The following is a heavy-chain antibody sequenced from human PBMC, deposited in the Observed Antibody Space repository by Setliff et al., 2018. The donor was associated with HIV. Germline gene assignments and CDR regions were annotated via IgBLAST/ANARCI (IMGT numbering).Heavy chain of an antibody. CDR2: IYFTGRA. J-gene: IGHJ3*02. V-gene: IGHV4-59*01. CDR3: AREDGSRTDI. CDR1: GCSIGTYY. Sequence: LSLTCTVSGCSIGTYYWSWIRQPPGRGLECIGYIYFTGRANYNPSLESRVTMSVDTSKNQFSLKLSSVTAADAAVYYCAREDGSRTDIWGQGTMVTVSS. D-gene: IGHD2-2*01.